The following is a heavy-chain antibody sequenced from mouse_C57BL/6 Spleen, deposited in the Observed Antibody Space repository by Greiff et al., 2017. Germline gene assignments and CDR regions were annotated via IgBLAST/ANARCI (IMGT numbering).Heavy chain of an antibody. J-gene: IGHJ2*01. D-gene: IGHD1-1*01. CDR1: GYTFTSYW. V-gene: IGHV1-55*01. CDR3: ARLITTVVEGRYFDY. Sequence: QVQLQQPGAELVKPGASVKMSCKASGYTFTSYWITWVKQRPGQGLEWIGDIYPGSGSTNYNEKFKSKATLTVDTSSSTAYMQLSSLTSEDSAVYYCARLITTVVEGRYFDYWGQGTTLTVSS. CDR2: IYPGSGST.